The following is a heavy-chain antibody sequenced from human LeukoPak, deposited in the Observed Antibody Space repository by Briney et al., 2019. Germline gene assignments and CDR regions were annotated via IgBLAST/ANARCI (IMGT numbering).Heavy chain of an antibody. V-gene: IGHV4-39*07. CDR3: ARSPQGTATTANWLDP. Sequence: SETLSLTCTVSGGSINSNNYYWGWIRQPPGKGLEWIGNIYYSGSTYYNPSLKSRVTISVDTSKNQFSLKLSSVTAADTAVYYCARSPQGTATTANWLDPWGQGTLVTVSS. J-gene: IGHJ5*02. CDR1: GGSINSNNYY. CDR2: IYYSGST. D-gene: IGHD4-17*01.